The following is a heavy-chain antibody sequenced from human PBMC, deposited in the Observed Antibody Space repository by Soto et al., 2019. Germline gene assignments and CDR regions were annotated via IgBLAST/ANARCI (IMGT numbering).Heavy chain of an antibody. Sequence: SVKVTSKECGLTITSSARQWVRQARKQSLEWIGWIVVGSGNTNYAQKFQERVTITRDMSTSTAYMELSSLRSEDTAVYYCAAGEVGYGDYVDVFDIWGQGTMVTVSS. CDR1: GLTITSSA. D-gene: IGHD4-17*01. CDR3: AAGEVGYGDYVDVFDI. V-gene: IGHV1-58*01. CDR2: IVVGSGNT. J-gene: IGHJ3*02.